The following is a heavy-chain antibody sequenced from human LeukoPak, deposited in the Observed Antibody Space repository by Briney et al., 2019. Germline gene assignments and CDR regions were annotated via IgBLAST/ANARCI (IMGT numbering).Heavy chain of an antibody. D-gene: IGHD2-21*02. CDR2: IHNSRGT. CDR1: GASITSDIFY. CDR3: GKVGGDTNS. J-gene: IGHJ4*02. V-gene: IGHV4-30-4*01. Sequence: SQTLSLTCTVSGASITSDIFYWNWIRQSPGKGLEWIGAIHNSRGTSYNPSLESRLTISVDPSENKFFLKMTSVTDADTATYYCGKVGGDTNSWGQGTLVTVSS.